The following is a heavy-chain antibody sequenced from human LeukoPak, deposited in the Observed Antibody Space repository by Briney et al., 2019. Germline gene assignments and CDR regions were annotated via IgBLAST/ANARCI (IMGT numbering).Heavy chain of an antibody. J-gene: IGHJ4*02. V-gene: IGHV3-7*01. D-gene: IGHD5-12*01. CDR1: GFTFSSYW. CDR2: IKHDGSEK. Sequence: QPGGSLRLSCADSGFTFSSYWMNWVRQAPGEGLEWVANIKHDGSEKYYADFVKGRFTISRDNAKNSLYLRMDSLRAEDTAVYYCARDAGHSGYDLLDYWGQGTLVTVSS. CDR3: ARDAGHSGYDLLDY.